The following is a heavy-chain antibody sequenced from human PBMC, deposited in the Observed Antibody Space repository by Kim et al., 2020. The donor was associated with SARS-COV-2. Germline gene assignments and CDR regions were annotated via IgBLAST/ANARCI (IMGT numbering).Heavy chain of an antibody. CDR3: ARDLAVIAAAGTSAFDI. CDR2: ISYDGSNK. J-gene: IGHJ3*02. V-gene: IGHV3-30*04. CDR1: GFTFSSYA. Sequence: GGSLRLSCAASGFTFSSYAMHWVRQAPGKGLEWVAVISYDGSNKYYVDSVKGRFTISRDNSKNTLYLQMNSLRAEDTAVYYCARDLAVIAAAGTSAFDIWGQGTMVTVSS. D-gene: IGHD6-13*01.